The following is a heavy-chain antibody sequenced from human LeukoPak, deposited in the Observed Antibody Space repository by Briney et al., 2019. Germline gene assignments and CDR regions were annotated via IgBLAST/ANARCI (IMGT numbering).Heavy chain of an antibody. V-gene: IGHV3-48*02. CDR1: GFTFSSYS. Sequence: GGSLRLSSAASGFTFSSYSMNWVRQAPGKRLEWISYISGTSSIIYYTPSVKGRFTISRDNVKYSLYLQMNSLRDDDTAVYFCARGTWDGDRTFDIWGQGAMVTVSS. J-gene: IGHJ3*02. CDR3: ARGTWDGDRTFDI. CDR2: ISGTSSII. D-gene: IGHD5-24*01.